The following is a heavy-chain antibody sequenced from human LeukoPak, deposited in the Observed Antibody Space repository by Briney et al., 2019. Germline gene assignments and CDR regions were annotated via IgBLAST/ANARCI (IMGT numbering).Heavy chain of an antibody. D-gene: IGHD4-11*01. CDR1: GFTVSSNY. CDR3: ARDDLYSKSFDY. V-gene: IGHV3-7*01. J-gene: IGHJ4*02. CDR2: IKQDGSEK. Sequence: PGGSLRLSCAASGFTVSSNYMSWVRQAPGKGLEWVANIKQDGSEKYYVDSVKGRFTISRDNAKNSLYLQMNSLRAEDTAVYYCARDDLYSKSFDYWGQGTLVTVSS.